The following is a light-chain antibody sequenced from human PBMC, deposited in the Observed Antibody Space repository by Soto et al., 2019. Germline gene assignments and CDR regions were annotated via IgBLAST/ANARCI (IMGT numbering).Light chain of an antibody. CDR2: DAT. CDR3: QQYYDSMYT. Sequence: DIQMTQSPSSLSVSVGDSVTITCQASQDIRNSLNWYQQKAGKAPELLVNDATNLELGDPSSFSGSGSGTEFTFTISSLQPEDFATDYCQQYYDSMYTCGQGTKLEI. V-gene: IGKV1-33*01. J-gene: IGKJ2*01. CDR1: QDIRNS.